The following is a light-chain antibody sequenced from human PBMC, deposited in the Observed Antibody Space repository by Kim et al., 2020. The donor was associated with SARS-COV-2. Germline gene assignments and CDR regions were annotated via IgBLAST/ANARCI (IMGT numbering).Light chain of an antibody. J-gene: IGLJ3*02. CDR2: TDD. V-gene: IGLV1-44*01. Sequence: GQRVTISCSGISYNIGSNTVNWYQQFPGTAPKLRIDTDDRRPSGVSDRVSCSKSGTSASLAISGLQSEDEADYYCATWDDSLDVWMFGGGTQLTVL. CDR3: ATWDDSLDVWM. CDR1: SYNIGSNT.